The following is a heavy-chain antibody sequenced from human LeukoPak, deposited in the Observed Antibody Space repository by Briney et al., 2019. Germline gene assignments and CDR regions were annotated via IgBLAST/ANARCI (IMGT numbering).Heavy chain of an antibody. CDR3: ARGTRKDSRDGYNF. CDR1: GGTFSSYA. Sequence: SVKVSCKASGGTFSSYAISWVRQAPGQGLDWMGGIIPIFGTANYAQKFQGRVTITADESTSTAYMELSSLRSEDTAVYYCARGTRKDSRDGYNFWGQGTLVTVSS. CDR2: IIPIFGTA. J-gene: IGHJ4*02. V-gene: IGHV1-69*13. D-gene: IGHD5-24*01.